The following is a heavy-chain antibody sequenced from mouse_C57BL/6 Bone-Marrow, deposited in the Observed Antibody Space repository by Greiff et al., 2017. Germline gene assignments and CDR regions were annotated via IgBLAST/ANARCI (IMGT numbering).Heavy chain of an antibody. J-gene: IGHJ2*01. D-gene: IGHD2-4*01. V-gene: IGHV1-54*01. CDR2: INPGSGGT. Sequence: QVQLKQSGAELVRPGTSVKVSCKASGYAFTNYLIEWVKQRPGQGLEWIGVINPGSGGTNYNEKVKGKATLTADKSSRTAYMQLSSLTSEDSAVYFCARGIYYDYDAIGYWGQGTTLTVSS. CDR3: ARGIYYDYDAIGY. CDR1: GYAFTNYL.